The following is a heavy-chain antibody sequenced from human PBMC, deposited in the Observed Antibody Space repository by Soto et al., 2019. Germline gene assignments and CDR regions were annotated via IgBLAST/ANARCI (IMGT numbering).Heavy chain of an antibody. CDR2: IYYTGST. V-gene: IGHV4-61*08. D-gene: IGHD6-19*01. CDR1: GHSVSSGAKY. CDR3: ARSGGGSGWL. Sequence: PSETLSLTCTVSGHSVSSGAKYWSWIRQPPGKALEWIAYIYYTGSTNYNPSLKSRVTISRDTSKNQFSLKMTSVTAEDTAVYYCARSGGGSGWLGGQGTLVTVSS. J-gene: IGHJ4*02.